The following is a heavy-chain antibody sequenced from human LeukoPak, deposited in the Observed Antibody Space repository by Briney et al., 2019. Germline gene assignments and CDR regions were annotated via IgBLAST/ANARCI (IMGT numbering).Heavy chain of an antibody. D-gene: IGHD4-17*01. CDR2: ISAYNGNT. Sequence: GASVKVSCKASGYTFTSYGISWVRQAPGQGLEWMGWISAYNGNTNYAQKLQGRVTMTTDTSTSTAYMELRSLRSDDTAVYYCARGHTVTSDLYNWFDPWGQGTLVTVSS. J-gene: IGHJ5*02. V-gene: IGHV1-18*01. CDR1: GYTFTSYG. CDR3: ARGHTVTSDLYNWFDP.